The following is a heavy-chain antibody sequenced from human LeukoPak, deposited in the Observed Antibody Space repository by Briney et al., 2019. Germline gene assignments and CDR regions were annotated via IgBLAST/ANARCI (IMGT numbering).Heavy chain of an antibody. Sequence: SETLSLTCAVSEGSITSYYWSWVRQPPGKGLEWIAYASYSGFTNYNPSLKSRVTLSLDTSKNQFSLRLNSVTAADTAVYFCARLSSYYDGGGYFYLYYFDYWGQGTLLTVSS. CDR3: ARLSSYYDGGGYFYLYYFDY. V-gene: IGHV4-59*08. J-gene: IGHJ4*02. CDR1: EGSITSYY. CDR2: ASYSGFT. D-gene: IGHD3-22*01.